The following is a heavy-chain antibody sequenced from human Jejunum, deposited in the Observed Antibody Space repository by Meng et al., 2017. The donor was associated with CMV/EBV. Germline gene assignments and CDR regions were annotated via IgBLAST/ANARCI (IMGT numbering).Heavy chain of an antibody. V-gene: IGHV1-2*02. CDR3: ARGPWGFDL. D-gene: IGHD7-27*01. J-gene: IGHJ4*02. CDR1: GYTFTGYY. CDR2: INPNNGGT. Sequence: SCKASGYTFTGYYIHWVRQAPGQGLEWMGWINPNNGGTDYAQKFQGRVIMTSDTSISTVYMELSRLTFDDTAVYYCARGPWGFDLWGQGTLVTVSS.